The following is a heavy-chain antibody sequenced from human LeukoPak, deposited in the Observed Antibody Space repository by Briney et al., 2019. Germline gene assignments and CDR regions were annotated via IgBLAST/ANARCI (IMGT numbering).Heavy chain of an antibody. Sequence: GASVKVSCKASGGTFSSYAISWVRQAPGQGLEWMGRMIPILGIANYAQKFQGRVTITADKSTSTAYMELSSLRSEDTAVYYCASGGNPYSYYYYYYMDVWAKGPRSPSP. CDR1: GGTFSSYA. V-gene: IGHV1-69*04. D-gene: IGHD2-15*01. CDR3: ASGGNPYSYYYYYYMDV. CDR2: MIPILGIA. J-gene: IGHJ6*03.